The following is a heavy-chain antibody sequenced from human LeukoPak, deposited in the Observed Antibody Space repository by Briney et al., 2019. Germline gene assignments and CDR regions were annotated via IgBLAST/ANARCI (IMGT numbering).Heavy chain of an antibody. CDR3: AREIRDIVVVPAARDYYYMDV. CDR2: IYTSGST. D-gene: IGHD2-2*01. V-gene: IGHV4-4*07. Sequence: PSETLSLTCAVYGGSFSGYYWSWIRQPAGKGLEWIGRIYTSGSTNYNPSLKSRVTISVDTSKNQFSLKLSSVTAADTAVYYCAREIRDIVVVPAARDYYYMDVWGKGTTVTISS. J-gene: IGHJ6*03. CDR1: GGSFSGYY.